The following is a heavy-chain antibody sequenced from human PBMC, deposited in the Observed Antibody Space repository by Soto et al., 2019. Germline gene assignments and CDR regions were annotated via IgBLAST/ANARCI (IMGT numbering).Heavy chain of an antibody. CDR1: GFTFSSYA. D-gene: IGHD6-19*01. CDR3: ARVLWAVAGTERFFDY. CDR2: LSGSGGST. Sequence: PGGSLRLSCAASGFTFSSYAMSWVRQAPGKGLEWVSGLSGSGGSTLYADSVKGRFTISRDNAKNSLYLQMNSLRAEDTAVYYCARVLWAVAGTERFFDYWGQGTLVTVSS. V-gene: IGHV3-23*01. J-gene: IGHJ4*02.